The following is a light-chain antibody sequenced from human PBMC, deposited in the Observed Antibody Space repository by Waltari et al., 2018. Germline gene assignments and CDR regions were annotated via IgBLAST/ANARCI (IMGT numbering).Light chain of an antibody. Sequence: QSVLTQPPSASGTPGQRVTISCSGTNSNIGRNSVFWYQQLPGSAPKLLIYGSNQRPSAVPDRFSASTSGTSASLAISGLRSEDAADYYCAAWDDSLSVAYVFGSGTKVTV. CDR2: GSN. CDR3: AAWDDSLSVAYV. V-gene: IGLV1-47*01. J-gene: IGLJ1*01. CDR1: NSNIGRNS.